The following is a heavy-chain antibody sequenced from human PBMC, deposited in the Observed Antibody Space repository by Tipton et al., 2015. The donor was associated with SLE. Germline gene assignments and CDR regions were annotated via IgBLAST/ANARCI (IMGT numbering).Heavy chain of an antibody. CDR3: ATDGSNNYDSYFDY. V-gene: IGHV1-69*01. CDR2: IIPIFGTA. Sequence: QLVQSGDEMKKPGSSVKVSCKASGGTFSSYGISWVRQAPGQGLEWMGGIIPIFGTANYAQKFQGRVTISTDESTSTACMELSSLRSEDTAVYFCATDGSNNYDSYFDYWGQGTLVTVSS. J-gene: IGHJ4*02. D-gene: IGHD5-12*01. CDR1: GGTFSSYG.